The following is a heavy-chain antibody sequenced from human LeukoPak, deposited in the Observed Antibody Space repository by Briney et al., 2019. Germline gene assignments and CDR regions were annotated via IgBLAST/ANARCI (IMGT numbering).Heavy chain of an antibody. CDR2: TYYRSKWYY. D-gene: IGHD1-1*01. V-gene: IGHV6-1*01. CDR1: GDSVSSNSDA. Sequence: SQTLSLTCAISGDSVSSNSDAWNWIRQSPSRGLEWLGRTYYRSKWYYDYAVAVKSRISINPDTSKNQFSLQLSSVTPDDTAVYYCARSNEVGALDVWGQGIVVLVSS. J-gene: IGHJ3*01. CDR3: ARSNEVGALDV.